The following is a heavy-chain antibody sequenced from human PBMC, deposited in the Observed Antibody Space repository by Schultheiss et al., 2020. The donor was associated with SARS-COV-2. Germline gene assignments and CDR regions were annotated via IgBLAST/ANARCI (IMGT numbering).Heavy chain of an antibody. J-gene: IGHJ6*02. CDR1: GGSFSGYY. D-gene: IGHD4-17*01. Sequence: SETLSLTCAVYGGSFSGYYWSWIRQPPGKGLEWIGEINHSGSTNYNPSLKSRVTISVDTSKNQFSLKLSSVTAADTAVYYCAREYGPYGMDVWGQGTTVTVSS. CDR2: INHSGST. V-gene: IGHV4-34*01. CDR3: AREYGPYGMDV.